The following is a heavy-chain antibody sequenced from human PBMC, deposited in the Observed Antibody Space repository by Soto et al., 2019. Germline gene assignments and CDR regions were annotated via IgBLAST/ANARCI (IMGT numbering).Heavy chain of an antibody. CDR3: ATNVPGWPGNLFDT. CDR2: INPKTGGT. Sequence: GASVKVSCKGSGYTFSAHYIHWVRLAPGQGLEWMGWINPKTGGTNYAQKFRGRVTMSRDMSINTSYMDLINLTSDDTAVYFCATNVPGWPGNLFDTWGQGTPVTVSS. V-gene: IGHV1-2*02. D-gene: IGHD6-19*01. J-gene: IGHJ5*02. CDR1: GYTFSAHY.